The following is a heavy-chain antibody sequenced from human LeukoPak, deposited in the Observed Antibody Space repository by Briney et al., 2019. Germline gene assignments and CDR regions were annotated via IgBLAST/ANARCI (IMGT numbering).Heavy chain of an antibody. CDR3: AKGGYTTWFDP. CDR1: GFTFSSYA. CDR2: ITSDGGST. V-gene: IGHV3-23*01. D-gene: IGHD2-15*01. J-gene: IGHJ5*02. Sequence: GGSLRLSCAVSGFTFSSYAMSWVRQAPEKGLEWVSVITSDGGSTHYAASVKGRFTVTRDNSKNTLYLQMNSLRAGDTAVYYCAKGGYTTWFDPWGQGTLVTVSS.